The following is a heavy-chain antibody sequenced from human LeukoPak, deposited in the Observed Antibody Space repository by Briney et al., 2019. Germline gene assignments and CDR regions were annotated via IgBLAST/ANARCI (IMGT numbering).Heavy chain of an antibody. CDR3: ARDGYHLPYNSSWYSFSDAEYFQH. V-gene: IGHV3-66*01. D-gene: IGHD6-13*01. CDR1: GFTFSSYA. Sequence: GSLRLSCAASGFTFSSYAMSWVRQAPGKGLEWVSVIYSGGSTYYADSVKGRFTISRDNSKNTLYLQMNSLRAEDTAVYYCARDGYHLPYNSSWYSFSDAEYFQHWGQGTLVTVSS. J-gene: IGHJ1*01. CDR2: IYSGGST.